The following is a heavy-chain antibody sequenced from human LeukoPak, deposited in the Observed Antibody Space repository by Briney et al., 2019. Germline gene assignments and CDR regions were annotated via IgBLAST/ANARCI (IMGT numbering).Heavy chain of an antibody. D-gene: IGHD3-10*01. CDR3: ARVATRVRGVIPLFDP. CDR1: GYTFSNYG. V-gene: IGHV1-18*04. Sequence: GASVKVSCKASGYTFSNYGFSWVRQAPGQGLEWMGWISPYNGHTNVGQKFQGRVTMTTDTSASTGYLELRSLRSDDTAVYYCARVATRVRGVIPLFDPWGQGTLVIVSS. CDR2: ISPYNGHT. J-gene: IGHJ5*02.